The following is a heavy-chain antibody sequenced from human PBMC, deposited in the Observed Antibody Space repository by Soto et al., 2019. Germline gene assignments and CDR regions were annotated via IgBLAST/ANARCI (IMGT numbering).Heavy chain of an antibody. CDR3: ARDLGTTIAGPPRRETYGWLDP. CDR1: GGTFTYYG. V-gene: IGHV1-69*01. Sequence: QVQLVQSGAEVKRPGSSVKLSCTASGGTFTYYGISWVRQAPGQGLEWMGGIIPSIGPATYAQKFQGRLTITGDQSTSTAYMELSSLGSEDTALYYCARDLGTTIAGPPRRETYGWLDPWGQGTLVTVSS. CDR2: IIPSIGPA. J-gene: IGHJ5*02. D-gene: IGHD3-22*01.